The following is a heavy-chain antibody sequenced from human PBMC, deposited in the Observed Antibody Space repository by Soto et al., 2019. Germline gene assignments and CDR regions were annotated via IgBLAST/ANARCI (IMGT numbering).Heavy chain of an antibody. V-gene: IGHV6-1*01. D-gene: IGHD1-26*01. J-gene: IGHJ6*02. CDR2: TYYRSKWYN. CDR1: GDSVSSNSAA. CDR3: ARGVVGATAYDYYGMDV. Sequence: SQTLSLTCAISGDSVSSNSAAWNWIRQSPSRGLEWLGRTYYRSKWYNDYAVSVKSRITINPDTSKNQFSLQLNSVTPEDTAVYYCARGVVGATAYDYYGMDVCGQGTTVTVSS.